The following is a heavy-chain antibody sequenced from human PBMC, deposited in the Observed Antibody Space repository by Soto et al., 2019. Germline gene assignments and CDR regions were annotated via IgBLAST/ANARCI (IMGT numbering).Heavy chain of an antibody. J-gene: IGHJ6*02. CDR3: AVDTYYDYVWGSYRSYYYGMDV. Sequence: EVQLVETGGGLIQPGGSLRLSCAASGFTVSSNYMSWVRQAPGKGLEWVSVIYSGGSTNYEDSVKGRFTISRENSKNTLYLQMNSLRAEDTAVYYCAVDTYYDYVWGSYRSYYYGMDVWGQGTTVTVSS. CDR2: IYSGGST. D-gene: IGHD3-16*02. CDR1: GFTVSSNY. V-gene: IGHV3-53*02.